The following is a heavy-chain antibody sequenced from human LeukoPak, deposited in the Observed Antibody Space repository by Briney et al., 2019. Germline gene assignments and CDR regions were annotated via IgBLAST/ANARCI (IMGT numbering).Heavy chain of an antibody. CDR3: AREGPYSSGWYYFDY. D-gene: IGHD6-19*01. V-gene: IGHV4-59*01. CDR2: IYYSGST. CDR1: GGSISAYY. Sequence: PSETLSLTCTVPGGSISAYYWSWIRQPPGKGLEWIGYIYYSGSTNYNPSLKSRVTISVDTSKNQFSLRVSSVTAADTAVYYCAREGPYSSGWYYFDYWGQGTLVTVSS. J-gene: IGHJ4*02.